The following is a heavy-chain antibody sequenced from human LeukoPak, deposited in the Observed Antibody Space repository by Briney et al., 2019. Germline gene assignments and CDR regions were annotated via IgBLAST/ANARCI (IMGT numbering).Heavy chain of an antibody. CDR1: GFTFSNYW. CDR3: ATYSSLNRREFQY. J-gene: IGHJ1*01. D-gene: IGHD3-22*01. Sequence: GGSLRLSCAASGFTFSNYWMSWVRQAPGKGLEWVAHIKQDGSAKYYVDSVKGRFTISRDNVKNSLYLQMNSLRVEDTAVYYCATYSSLNRREFQYWGQGTLLTVSS. V-gene: IGHV3-7*01. CDR2: IKQDGSAK.